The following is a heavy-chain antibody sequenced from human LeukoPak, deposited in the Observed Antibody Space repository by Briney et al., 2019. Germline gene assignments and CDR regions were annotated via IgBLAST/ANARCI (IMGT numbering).Heavy chain of an antibody. Sequence: ASVKVSCKASGYTFTSYDINWVRQATGQGLEWMGWMNPNSGNTGYAQKFQGRVTMTRNTSISTAYMEPSSLRSEDTAVYYCARGSLGYYDSSGKPDDYWGQGTLVTVSS. V-gene: IGHV1-8*01. CDR1: GYTFTSYD. CDR3: ARGSLGYYDSSGKPDDY. J-gene: IGHJ4*02. D-gene: IGHD3-22*01. CDR2: MNPNSGNT.